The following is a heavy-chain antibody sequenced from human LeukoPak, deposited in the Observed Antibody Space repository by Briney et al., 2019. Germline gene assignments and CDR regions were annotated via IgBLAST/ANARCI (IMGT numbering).Heavy chain of an antibody. V-gene: IGHV3-23*01. J-gene: IGHJ4*02. D-gene: IGHD3-9*01. Sequence: PGGSLRLSCAASGFTFSSYGMSWVRQAPGKGLEWVSAISGSGGSTYYADSVKGRFTISRDNSKNTLYLQMNSLRAEDTAVYYCAKDQSIRYFDWVMTPTSDYWGQGTLVTVSS. CDR3: AKDQSIRYFDWVMTPTSDY. CDR2: ISGSGGST. CDR1: GFTFSSYG.